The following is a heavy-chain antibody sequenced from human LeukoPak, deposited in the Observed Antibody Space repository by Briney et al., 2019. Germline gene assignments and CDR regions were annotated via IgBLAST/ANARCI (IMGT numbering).Heavy chain of an antibody. CDR1: GGSISSGSYY. CDR2: IYTSGST. Sequence: SETLFLTCTVSGGSISSGSYYWSWIRQPAGKGLEWIGRIYTSGSTNYNPSLKSRVTISVDTSKNQFSLKLSSVTAADTAVYYCAREAAYYGSGPLDYWGQGTLVTVSS. V-gene: IGHV4-61*02. CDR3: AREAAYYGSGPLDY. D-gene: IGHD3-10*01. J-gene: IGHJ4*02.